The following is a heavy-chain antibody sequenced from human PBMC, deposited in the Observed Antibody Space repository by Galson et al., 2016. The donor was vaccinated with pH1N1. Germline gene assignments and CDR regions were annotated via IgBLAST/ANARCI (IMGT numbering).Heavy chain of an antibody. J-gene: IGHJ4*02. CDR1: AFSVRNNF. Sequence: SLRLSCASYAFSVRNNFMTWVRQPPGKALEWVSTIYSDGSTNYGDFMKGRFTVSRDISENTVFLQLNSLRVDDTAVYYCARDKRRYFDSWGQGTLVTVSP. CDR3: ARDKRRYFDS. V-gene: IGHV3-53*01. CDR2: IYSDGST.